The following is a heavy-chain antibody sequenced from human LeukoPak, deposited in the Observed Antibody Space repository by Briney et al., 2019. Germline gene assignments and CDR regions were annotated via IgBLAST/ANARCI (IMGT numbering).Heavy chain of an antibody. CDR2: IYASGST. CDR1: GYSISSGYY. CDR3: ARGLAAAYDYNWFDP. D-gene: IGHD5-12*01. V-gene: IGHV4-4*07. Sequence: SETLSLTCTVSGYSISSGYYWSWIRQPAGRGLEWIGRIYASGSTRYNPSLKSRVTMSVDTSKNQFSLKLTSVTAADTAVYFCARGLAAAYDYNWFDPWGQGTLVSVSS. J-gene: IGHJ5*02.